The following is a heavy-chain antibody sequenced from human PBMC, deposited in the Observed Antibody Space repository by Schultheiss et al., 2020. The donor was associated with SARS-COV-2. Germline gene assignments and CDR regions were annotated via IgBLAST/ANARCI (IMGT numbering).Heavy chain of an antibody. CDR2: IRSKANSYAT. CDR3: AKENPPSGSYPSYFDY. D-gene: IGHD1-26*01. Sequence: GGSLRLSCAASGFTFSGSGMHWVRQASGKGLEWVGRIRSKANSYATAYGASVKGRFIISRDDSKNTAYLQMNSLRAEDTAVYFCAKENPPSGSYPSYFDYWGQGTLVTVSS. J-gene: IGHJ4*02. CDR1: GFTFSGSG. V-gene: IGHV3-73*01.